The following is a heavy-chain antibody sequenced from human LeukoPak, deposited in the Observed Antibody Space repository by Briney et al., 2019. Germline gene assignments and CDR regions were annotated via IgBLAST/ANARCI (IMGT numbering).Heavy chain of an antibody. CDR3: ASDTLLAYYYDSSGYYLDY. J-gene: IGHJ4*02. CDR1: GFTFSSYW. Sequence: RGPLRLSCAASGFTFSSYWMSWVRQAPGEGLEWVANIKQDGSEKYYVDSVKGRFTISRDNAKNSLYLQMNSLRAEDTAVYYCASDTLLAYYYDSSGYYLDYWGQGTLVTVSS. V-gene: IGHV3-7*03. D-gene: IGHD3-22*01. CDR2: IKQDGSEK.